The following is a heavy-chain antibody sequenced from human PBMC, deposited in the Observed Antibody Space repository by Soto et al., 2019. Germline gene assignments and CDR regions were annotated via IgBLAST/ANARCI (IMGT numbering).Heavy chain of an antibody. CDR2: INIGNGNT. D-gene: IGHD2-15*01. CDR3: AREPLCGGRCYISTFDH. V-gene: IGHV1-3*04. CDR1: GYNFIYYP. J-gene: IGHJ4*02. Sequence: EASVKVSCKASGYNFIYYPIHWVRQAPGQGLEWMGWINIGNGNTDYSQTFQGRVTITSDTSASTVYMELSSLKSEDTAVYYCAREPLCGGRCYISTFDHWGQGTLVTVSS.